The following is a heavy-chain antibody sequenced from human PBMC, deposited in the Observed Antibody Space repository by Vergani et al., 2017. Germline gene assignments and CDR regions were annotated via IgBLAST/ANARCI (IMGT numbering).Heavy chain of an antibody. V-gene: IGHV1-46*03. CDR3: ARSLAAAGHYYYYYGMDV. J-gene: IGHJ6*02. D-gene: IGHD6-13*01. CDR1: GYTFTGYY. Sequence: QVQLVQSGAEVKKPGASVKVSCKASGYTFTGYYMHWVRQAPGQGLEWMGIINPSGGSTSYAQKFQGRVTMTRDTSTSTVYMELSSLRSEDTAVYYCARSLAAAGHYYYYYGMDVWGQGTTVTVSS. CDR2: INPSGGST.